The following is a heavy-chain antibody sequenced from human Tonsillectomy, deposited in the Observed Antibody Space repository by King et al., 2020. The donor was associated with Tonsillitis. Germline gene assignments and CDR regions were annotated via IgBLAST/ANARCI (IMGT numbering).Heavy chain of an antibody. V-gene: IGHV4-4*02. Sequence: VQLQESGPGLVQPSGTLSLSCAVSGDSVSSYHWWMWVRQPAGKGLEWIGEIYPGGSTNYNPFLKSRVTIYLDKSNNQFSLNLTSVTAADTAVYYRARRPRDIESTKRIDYWGLGTLVTVSS. CDR1: GDSVSSYHW. CDR2: IYPGGST. J-gene: IGHJ4*02. CDR3: ARRPRDIESTKRIDY. D-gene: IGHD5/OR15-5a*01.